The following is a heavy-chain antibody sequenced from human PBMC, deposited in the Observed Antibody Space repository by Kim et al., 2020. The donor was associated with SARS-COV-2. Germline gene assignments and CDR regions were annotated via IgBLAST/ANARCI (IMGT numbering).Heavy chain of an antibody. CDR1: GFTFSSYG. CDR2: ISYDGSNK. CDR3: AKDIADTAMAPLLSHYYYGMDV. Sequence: GGSLRLSCAASGFTFSSYGMHWVRQAPGKGLEWVAVISYDGSNKYYADSVKGRFTISRDNSKNTLYLQMNSLRAEDTAVYYCAKDIADTAMAPLLSHYYYGMDVWGQGTTVTVSS. J-gene: IGHJ6*02. D-gene: IGHD5-18*01. V-gene: IGHV3-30*18.